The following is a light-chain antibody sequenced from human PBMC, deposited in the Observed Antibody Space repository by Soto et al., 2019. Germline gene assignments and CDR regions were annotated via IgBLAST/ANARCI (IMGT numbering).Light chain of an antibody. CDR1: SSNIGKSH. CDR3: ATGDDSLSAAV. V-gene: IGLV1-51*01. J-gene: IGLJ1*01. Sequence: QSVLTQPPSVSAAPGQKVTISCSGSSSNIGKSHVSWYQHLPGTAPKLLIYDNHKRPSGIPDRLYGSKSGTAATLDITGLQTGDEADYYCATGDDSLSAAVFGPGTKLTVL. CDR2: DNH.